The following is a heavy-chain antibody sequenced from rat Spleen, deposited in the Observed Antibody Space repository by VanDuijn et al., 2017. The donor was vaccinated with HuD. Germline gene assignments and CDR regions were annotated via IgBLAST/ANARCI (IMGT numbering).Heavy chain of an antibody. Sequence: EVQLVESGGGLEQPGRSLKLSCVASGFTFNNYYMAWVRQAPTRGLEWVASISTGGSNTYYRDSVKGRFTISRDNAKSTLSLQMDRLRSEDTATYYCARRHYGYTDYFDYWGQGVMVTVSS. V-gene: IGHV5-25*01. CDR2: ISTGGSNT. CDR3: ARRHYGYTDYFDY. D-gene: IGHD1-9*01. CDR1: GFTFNNYY. J-gene: IGHJ2*01.